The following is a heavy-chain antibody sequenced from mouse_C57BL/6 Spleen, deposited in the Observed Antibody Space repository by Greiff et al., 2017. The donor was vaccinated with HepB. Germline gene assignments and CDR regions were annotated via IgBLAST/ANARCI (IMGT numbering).Heavy chain of an antibody. CDR3: AIPGQFPYYFDY. CDR1: GYTFTSYW. CDR2: IHPSDSDT. J-gene: IGHJ2*01. Sequence: QVHVKQSGAELVKPGASVKVSCKASGYTFTSYWMHWVKQRPGQGLEWIGRIHPSDSDTNYNQKFKGKATLTVDKSSSTAYMQLSSLTSEDSAVYYCAIPGQFPYYFDYWGQGTTLTVSS. V-gene: IGHV1-74*01. D-gene: IGHD3-1*01.